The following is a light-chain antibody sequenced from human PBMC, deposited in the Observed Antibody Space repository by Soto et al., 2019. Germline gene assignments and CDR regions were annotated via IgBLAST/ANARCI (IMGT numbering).Light chain of an antibody. Sequence: EIVLTQSPGTLSLSPGERATLSCRASQSVSSSYLAWYQQKPGQAPRLLIYGASSRATGIPDRFSGSASGTDFTLTISRLEPEDFAVYYCQQRSTFGGGTKVEIK. CDR2: GAS. CDR1: QSVSSSY. V-gene: IGKV3D-20*02. CDR3: QQRST. J-gene: IGKJ4*01.